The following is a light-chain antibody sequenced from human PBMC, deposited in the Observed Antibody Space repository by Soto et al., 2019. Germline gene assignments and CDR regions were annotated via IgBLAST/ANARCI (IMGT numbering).Light chain of an antibody. J-gene: IGKJ1*01. V-gene: IGKV3-20*01. CDR3: QQYGSSGT. CDR2: GAS. Sequence: EILFSQSSTTLTISPGERATLSCRASQSVSSNLAWYQQKPGQAPRLLTYGASTRATGIPARFSGSGSGTDFTLTISRLAPEDFAVYYCQQYGSSGTFGQGTKVDIK. CDR1: QSVSSN.